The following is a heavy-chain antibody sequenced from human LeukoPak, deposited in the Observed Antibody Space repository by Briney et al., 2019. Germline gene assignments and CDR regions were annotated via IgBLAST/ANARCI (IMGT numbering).Heavy chain of an antibody. CDR1: GFSFDDYT. J-gene: IGHJ4*01. CDR3: AKDLGKVIAAAGTSGFDT. CDR2: INWDGGST. D-gene: IGHD6-13*01. Sequence: GGSLRLSCAASGFSFDDYTMHWVRQRPGKGLEWVSLINWDGGSTFYADSVRGRFPISRDTSKHYLYLEMHSLRTDDSALYYCAKDLGKVIAAAGTSGFDTWGRGTLVTVSS. V-gene: IGHV3-43*01.